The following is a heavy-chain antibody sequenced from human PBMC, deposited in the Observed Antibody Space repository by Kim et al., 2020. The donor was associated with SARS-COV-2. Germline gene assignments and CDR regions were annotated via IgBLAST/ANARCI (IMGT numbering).Heavy chain of an antibody. CDR3: AKRLSPVGPTSRVFDF. Sequence: GGSLRLSCAASGFIFSSYSMTWVRQAPGKGLEWVSNINDRGDTTNYADSVRGRFTISRDNSKNMLYLQMTSLVAEDTAIYYCAKRLSPVGPTSRVFDFWGQGTLVTVSA. V-gene: IGHV3-23*01. J-gene: IGHJ4*02. D-gene: IGHD1-26*01. CDR2: INDRGDTT. CDR1: GFIFSSYS.